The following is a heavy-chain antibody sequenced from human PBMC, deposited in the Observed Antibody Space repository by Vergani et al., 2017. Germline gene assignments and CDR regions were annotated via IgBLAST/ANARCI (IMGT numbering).Heavy chain of an antibody. D-gene: IGHD3-9*01. Sequence: VQLVQSGAEVKKPGASVKVSCKASGYTFTSYAMHWVRQAPGQRLEWMGWINAGNGNTKYSQKFQGRVTITRDTSASTVYMELSSLRSEDTAVYYCARGPLVADYWGQGTLVTVSS. CDR2: INAGNGNT. CDR1: GYTFTSYA. CDR3: ARGPLVADY. V-gene: IGHV1-3*01. J-gene: IGHJ4*02.